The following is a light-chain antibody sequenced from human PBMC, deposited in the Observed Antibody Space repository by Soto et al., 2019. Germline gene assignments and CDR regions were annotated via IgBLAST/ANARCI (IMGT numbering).Light chain of an antibody. CDR3: QQYDKWPPLT. CDR2: GAS. V-gene: IGKV3-15*01. CDR1: QSVKNN. Sequence: TVLTQSPVTLSVSPGERATLSCRASQSVKNNLAWYQQKPGQAPRLLVYGASTRATGIPARFSGTGSGTEFTLTISSLQSEDFAVYYCQQYDKWPPLTFGGGTKVEVK. J-gene: IGKJ4*01.